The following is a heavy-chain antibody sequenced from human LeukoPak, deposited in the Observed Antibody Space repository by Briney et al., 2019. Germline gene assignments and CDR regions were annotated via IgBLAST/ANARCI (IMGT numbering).Heavy chain of an antibody. CDR3: AKPDGMAAS. D-gene: IGHD5-24*01. Sequence: PGGSLRLSCATSGFTFSNYAMAWVRQAPGKGLEWVSTISGSGGSTYYADSVKGRFTISRDNSKNTLYLQMNSLRVEDTALYYCAKPDGMAASWGQGTLVTVSS. J-gene: IGHJ5*02. CDR1: GFTFSNYA. CDR2: ISGSGGST. V-gene: IGHV3-23*01.